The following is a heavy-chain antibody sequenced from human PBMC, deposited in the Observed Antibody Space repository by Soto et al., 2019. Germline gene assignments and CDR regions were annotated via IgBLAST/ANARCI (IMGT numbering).Heavy chain of an antibody. CDR1: GGTFSSFA. CDR2: LIVILGST. J-gene: IGHJ4*02. CDR3: ASGYYDSSGYSIDY. V-gene: IGHV1-69*01. D-gene: IGHD3-22*01. Sequence: QVQLVQSGAEVKKPGSSVKVSCKSSGGTFSSFAFSWVRQAPGEGLEWMGGLIVILGSTNYAQKFEGRVTITADEGSTTAYMEESGLRSEDTAVYFCASGYYDSSGYSIDYWGQGTQVTVST.